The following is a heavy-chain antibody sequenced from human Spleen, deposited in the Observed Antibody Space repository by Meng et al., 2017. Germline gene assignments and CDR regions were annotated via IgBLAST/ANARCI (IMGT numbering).Heavy chain of an antibody. CDR1: GDSMNSGDYY. Sequence: QVQLQESGPGLVKPSQTLSLSCTVSGDSMNSGDYYWRRIRQHPGKGLEWIGYFYYSGSTYYNPSLKSLVTISLDTSKNQFSLKLSSVTAADTAVYYCARDLSGYGWFDPWGQGTLVTVSS. CDR2: FYYSGST. V-gene: IGHV4-31*01. D-gene: IGHD5-18*01. J-gene: IGHJ5*02. CDR3: ARDLSGYGWFDP.